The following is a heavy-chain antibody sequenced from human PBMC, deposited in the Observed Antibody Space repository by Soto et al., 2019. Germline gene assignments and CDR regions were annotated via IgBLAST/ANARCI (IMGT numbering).Heavy chain of an antibody. CDR3: ARGGVGEMVFCGYFEY. CDR2: RRYDGSNT. J-gene: IGHJ4*02. D-gene: IGHD1-26*01. V-gene: IGHV3-33*01. Sequence: VQLVESGGGVVQPGGSLRLSCAASGIIFTGFGMRWVRQAPGKGLEWVAARRYDGSNTYYADSVKCRFTISRDNSKNTLYLQMNSVRAEDTAVYYCARGGVGEMVFCGYFEYWGQGALVTVSS. CDR1: GIIFTGFG.